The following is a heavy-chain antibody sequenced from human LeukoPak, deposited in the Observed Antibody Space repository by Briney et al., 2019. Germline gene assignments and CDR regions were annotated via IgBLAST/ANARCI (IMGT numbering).Heavy chain of an antibody. CDR1: GGTFSSYA. CDR2: IIPIFGTA. J-gene: IGHJ3*02. Sequence: SVKVSCKASGGTFSSYAISWVRQAPGQGLEWMGGIIPIFGTANYAQKFQGRVTITADESTSTAYMELSSLRSEDTAVYYCARHWSLPSDAFDIWGQGTMVTVSS. CDR3: ARHWSLPSDAFDI. V-gene: IGHV1-69*13.